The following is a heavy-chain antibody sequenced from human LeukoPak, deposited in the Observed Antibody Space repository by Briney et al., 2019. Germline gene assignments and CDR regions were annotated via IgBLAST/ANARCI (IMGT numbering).Heavy chain of an antibody. CDR3: ARGGDIVATIEPSENYGMDV. D-gene: IGHD5-12*01. J-gene: IGHJ6*02. CDR2: INPNSGGT. Sequence: ASVKVSCKSSGYTFTGYYMHWVRQAPGQGLEWMGWINPNSGGTNYAQKFQGRVTMTRDTSISTAYMELSRLRSDDTAVYYCARGGDIVATIEPSENYGMDVWGQGTTVTVSS. V-gene: IGHV1-2*02. CDR1: GYTFTGYY.